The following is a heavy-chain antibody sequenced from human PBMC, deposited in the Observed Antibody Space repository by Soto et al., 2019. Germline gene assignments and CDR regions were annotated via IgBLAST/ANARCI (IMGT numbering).Heavy chain of an antibody. CDR1: GFTFSSNG. CDR2: ISGSGRNT. V-gene: IGHV3-23*01. D-gene: IGHD1-1*01. J-gene: IGHJ4*02. Sequence: EVQVLESGGGLAQPGGSLRLSCATSGFTFSSNGMSWVRQAPGKGLDWVSGISGSGRNTYYADSVKGRFTISRDNSKNTLFLQMNSLRAEDTAVYYCAKNGLTNSPSAIDSWVQGTMVTVSS. CDR3: AKNGLTNSPSAIDS.